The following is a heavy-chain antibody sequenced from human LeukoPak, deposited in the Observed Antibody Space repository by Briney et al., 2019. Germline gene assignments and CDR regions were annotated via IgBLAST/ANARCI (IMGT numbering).Heavy chain of an antibody. V-gene: IGHV3-23*01. CDR2: ISGSGGST. Sequence: GGSLRLSCAASGFTFSSYAMSWVRQAPGKGLEWVSAISGSGGSTYYADSVKGRFTISRDNSKNTLYLQMNSLRAEDTVVYYCATQMYYDILTGWGTFDYWGQGTLVTVSS. J-gene: IGHJ4*02. CDR1: GFTFSSYA. CDR3: ATQMYYDILTGWGTFDY. D-gene: IGHD3-9*01.